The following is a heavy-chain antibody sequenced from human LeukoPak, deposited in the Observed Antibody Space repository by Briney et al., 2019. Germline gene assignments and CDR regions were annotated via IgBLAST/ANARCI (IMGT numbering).Heavy chain of an antibody. J-gene: IGHJ6*03. D-gene: IGHD3-16*02. Sequence: GRSLRLSCAASGFTFSSCGMHWVRQAPGKGLEWVAVIWYDGSNKYYADSVKGRFTISRDNSKNTLYLQMNSLRAEDTAVYYCAKETELSLDYYYMDVWGKGTTVTVSS. V-gene: IGHV3-33*06. CDR1: GFTFSSCG. CDR3: AKETELSLDYYYMDV. CDR2: IWYDGSNK.